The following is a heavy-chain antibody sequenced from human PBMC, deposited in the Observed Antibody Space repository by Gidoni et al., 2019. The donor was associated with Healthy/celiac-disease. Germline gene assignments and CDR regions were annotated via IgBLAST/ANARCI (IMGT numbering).Heavy chain of an antibody. CDR1: GGSFSGYY. J-gene: IGHJ6*02. CDR2: INHSGST. CDR3: ARGLLLWFGEYGMDV. V-gene: IGHV4-34*01. D-gene: IGHD3-10*01. Sequence: QVQLQQWGAGLLKPSETLSLTCAVYGGSFSGYYWSWIRQPPGKGLEWIGEINHSGSTNYNPSLKSRVTISVDTSKNQFSLKLSSVTAADTAVYYCARGLLLWFGEYGMDVWGQGTTVTVSS.